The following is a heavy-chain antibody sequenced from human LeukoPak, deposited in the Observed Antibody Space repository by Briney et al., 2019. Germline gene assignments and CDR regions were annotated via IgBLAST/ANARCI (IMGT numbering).Heavy chain of an antibody. D-gene: IGHD2-2*01. CDR1: GFTFSSYA. Sequence: GGSLRLSCAASGFTFSSYAMSWVRQAPGKGLEWVSAISGGGIGIYYADSLKGRFTISRDDSKNTLYLQMNNLRAEDTAVYYCTRRRGNQQPIDYWGQGTLVTVSS. J-gene: IGHJ4*02. CDR2: ISGGGIGI. V-gene: IGHV3-23*01. CDR3: TRRRGNQQPIDY.